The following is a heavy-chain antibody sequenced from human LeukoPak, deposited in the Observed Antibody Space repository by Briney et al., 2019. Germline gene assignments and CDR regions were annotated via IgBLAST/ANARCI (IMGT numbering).Heavy chain of an antibody. CDR3: ARCARPWVVPAARVSDYYYYMDV. CDR2: ISYDGSNK. Sequence: GRSLRLSCAASGFTFSSYAMHWVRQAPGKGLEWVAVISYDGSNKYYADSVKGRFTISRDNAKNSLYLQMNSLRAEDTAVYYCARCARPWVVPAARVSDYYYYMDVWGKGTTVTVSS. V-gene: IGHV3-30-3*01. J-gene: IGHJ6*03. D-gene: IGHD2-2*01. CDR1: GFTFSSYA.